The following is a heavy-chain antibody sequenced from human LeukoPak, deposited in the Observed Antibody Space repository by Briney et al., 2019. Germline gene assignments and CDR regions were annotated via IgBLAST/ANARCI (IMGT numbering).Heavy chain of an antibody. Sequence: ASVKVSCKASGYTFTSYDINWVRQATGQGLEWMGWMNPNSGNTGYAQKFQGRVTMTRNTSIGTAYMELSSLRSEDTAVYYCARTRIGYSGSGFDYWGQGTLVTVSS. CDR3: ARTRIGYSGSGFDY. CDR2: MNPNSGNT. CDR1: GYTFTSYD. D-gene: IGHD5-12*01. J-gene: IGHJ4*02. V-gene: IGHV1-8*01.